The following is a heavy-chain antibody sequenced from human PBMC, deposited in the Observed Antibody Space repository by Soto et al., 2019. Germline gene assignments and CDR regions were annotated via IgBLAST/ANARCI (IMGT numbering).Heavy chain of an antibody. CDR1: GGSISYYY. D-gene: IGHD5-18*01. V-gene: IGHV4-4*08. Sequence: SETLSLTCTVSGGSISYYYWSWIRQPPGKGLEWIGNIYSTGSTDYNPSLKSRVTISVDTSKNQFSLNLSSVTAADTAVYYCARDPGYRDGMDVWGQGTTVTVSS. J-gene: IGHJ6*01. CDR2: IYSTGST. CDR3: ARDPGYRDGMDV.